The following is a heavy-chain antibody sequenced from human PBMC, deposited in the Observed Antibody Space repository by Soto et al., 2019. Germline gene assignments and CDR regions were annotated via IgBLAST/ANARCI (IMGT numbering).Heavy chain of an antibody. D-gene: IGHD1-26*01. CDR3: ARVWGGAFDI. CDR2: IYYSGST. Sequence: LARAVHDGALARSYWSWIRQPPGKGLEWIGYIYYSGSTNYNPSLKSRVTISVDTSKNQFSLKLSSVTAADTAVYYCARVWGGAFDIWGQXT. CDR1: DGALARSY. J-gene: IGHJ3*02. V-gene: IGHV4-59*01.